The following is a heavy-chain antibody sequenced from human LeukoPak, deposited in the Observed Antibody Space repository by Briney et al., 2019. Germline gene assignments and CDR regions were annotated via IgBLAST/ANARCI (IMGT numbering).Heavy chain of an antibody. CDR3: ARDGAITIHAFDI. CDR2: IYYSGST. V-gene: IGHV4-59*12. CDR1: GGSISSYY. J-gene: IGHJ3*02. Sequence: PSETLSLTCTVSGGSISSYYWSWIRQPPGKGLEWIGYIYYSGSTNHNPSLKSRVTISVDTSKNQFSLKLTSVTAADTAVYYCARDGAITIHAFDIWGQGTMVTVSS. D-gene: IGHD3-3*01.